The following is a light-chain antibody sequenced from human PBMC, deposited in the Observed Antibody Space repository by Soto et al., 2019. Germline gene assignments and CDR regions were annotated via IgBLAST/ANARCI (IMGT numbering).Light chain of an antibody. CDR1: GSDVGSFDL. J-gene: IGLJ3*02. CDR3: SSYAGSLTWV. Sequence: QSVLTQPASVSGSPEQSITISCTGPGSDVGSFDLVSWYQQHPGKAPKLIIFEGSKRPSGVSDRFSGSKSANRASLTISGLQAEDEADYFCSSYAGSLTWVFGGGTKVTVL. CDR2: EGS. V-gene: IGLV2-23*01.